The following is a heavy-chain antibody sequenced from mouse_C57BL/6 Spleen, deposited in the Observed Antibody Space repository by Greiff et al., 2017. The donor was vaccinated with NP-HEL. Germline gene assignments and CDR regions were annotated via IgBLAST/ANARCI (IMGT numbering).Heavy chain of an antibody. CDR2: IHPNSGST. V-gene: IGHV1-64*01. CDR1: GYTFTSYW. Sequence: QVHVQQSGAELVKPGASVKLSCKASGYTFTSYWMHWVKQRPGQGLEWIGMIHPNSGSTNYNEKFKSKATLTVDKSSSTAYMQLSSLTSEDSAVYYWASLYSNYGFDYWGQGTTLTVSS. D-gene: IGHD2-5*01. J-gene: IGHJ2*01. CDR3: ASLYSNYGFDY.